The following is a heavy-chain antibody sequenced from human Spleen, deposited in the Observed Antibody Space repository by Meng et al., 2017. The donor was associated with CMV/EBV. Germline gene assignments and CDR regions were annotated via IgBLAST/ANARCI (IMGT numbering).Heavy chain of an antibody. CDR1: SSGAYY. J-gene: IGHJ5*02. CDR3: AICSATAGWYSGSSWFDP. D-gene: IGHD6-19*01. CDR2: VYFNGDT. Sequence: SSGAYYWSWIRQPPGKGLEWIGYVYFNGDTNYHPSLKRRLTISVDTSKTQFSLRLRSVIAADTAVYYCAICSATAGWYSGSSWFDPWGQGTLVTVSS. V-gene: IGHV4-61*08.